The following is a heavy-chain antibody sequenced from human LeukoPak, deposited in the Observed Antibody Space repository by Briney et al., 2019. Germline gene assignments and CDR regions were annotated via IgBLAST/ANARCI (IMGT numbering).Heavy chain of an antibody. J-gene: IGHJ3*02. D-gene: IGHD2-8*01. Sequence: ASVKVSCKASGYTFTSYDINWVRKATGQGLEWMGWMNPNSANTGYAQKFQGRVTMTSNTSISTAYMELSSLRSEDTAVYYCARVPREIMSIWGQGTMVTVSS. V-gene: IGHV1-8*01. CDR3: ARVPREIMSI. CDR2: MNPNSANT. CDR1: GYTFTSYD.